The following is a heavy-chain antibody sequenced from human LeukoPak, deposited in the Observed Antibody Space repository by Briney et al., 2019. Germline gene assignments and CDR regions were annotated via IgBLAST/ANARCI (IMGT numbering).Heavy chain of an antibody. D-gene: IGHD3-16*01. J-gene: IGHJ3*02. CDR2: IYTSGST. Sequence: SETLSLTCAVYGGSFSSYYWSWIRQPAGKGLEWIGRIYTSGSTNYNPSLKSRVTMSVDTSKNQFSLKLSSVTAADTAAYYCAALGDAFDIWGQGTMVTVSS. V-gene: IGHV4-59*10. CDR3: AALGDAFDI. CDR1: GGSFSSYY.